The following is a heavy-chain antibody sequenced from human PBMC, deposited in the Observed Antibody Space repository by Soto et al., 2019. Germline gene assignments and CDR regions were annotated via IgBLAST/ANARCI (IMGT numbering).Heavy chain of an antibody. CDR1: GGSFSGYY. D-gene: IGHD6-19*01. V-gene: IGHV4-34*01. J-gene: IGHJ4*02. CDR3: VRVIVSGNGWYYFDY. CDR2: INHSGST. Sequence: PSETLSLPCAVYGGSFSGYYWSWIRQPPGKGLEWIGEINHSGSTNYNPSLKSRVTISVDTSKNQFSLKLSSVTDSDTAVSYCVRVIVSGNGWYYFDYWGQGTLVTVSS.